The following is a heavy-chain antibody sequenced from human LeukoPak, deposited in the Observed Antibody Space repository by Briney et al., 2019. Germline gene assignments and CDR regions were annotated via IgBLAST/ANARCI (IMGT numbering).Heavy chain of an antibody. V-gene: IGHV4-34*01. Sequence: SETLSLTCAVYGGSFSGYYWSWIRQPPGKGLEWIGYIYHSGSTYYNPSLKSRVTISVDRSKNQFSLKLSSVTAADTAVYYCAGSYGDYSYYFDYWGQGTLVTVSS. CDR3: AGSYGDYSYYFDY. J-gene: IGHJ4*02. D-gene: IGHD4-17*01. CDR1: GGSFSGYY. CDR2: IYHSGST.